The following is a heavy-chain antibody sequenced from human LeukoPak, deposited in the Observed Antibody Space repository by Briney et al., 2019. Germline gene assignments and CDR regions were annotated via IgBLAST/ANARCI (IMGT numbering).Heavy chain of an antibody. CDR2: IHYSGST. CDR3: ARHTMVRGVTS. CDR1: GGSISSYY. D-gene: IGHD3-10*01. V-gene: IGHV4-59*04. J-gene: IGHJ4*02. Sequence: SETLSLTCTVSGGSISSYYWSWIRQPPGKGLEWIASIHYSGSTYSNPSLKSRVTISVDTSKNQFSLKLSSVTAADTAVYYCARHTMVRGVTSWGQGTLVTVSS.